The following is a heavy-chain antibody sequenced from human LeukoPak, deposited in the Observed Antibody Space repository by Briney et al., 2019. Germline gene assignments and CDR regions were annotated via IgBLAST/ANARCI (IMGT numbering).Heavy chain of an antibody. D-gene: IGHD6-13*01. V-gene: IGHV4-61*02. CDR1: GGSISSDIYY. Sequence: PSQTLSLTCTVSGGSISSDIYYWSWIRQPAGKGLEWIGRIYTSGSTNYNPSLKSRVTISVDTSKNQFSLKLSSVTAADTAVYYCARRKITATGAPFDCWGQGTLVTVSS. J-gene: IGHJ4*02. CDR3: ARRKITATGAPFDC. CDR2: IYTSGST.